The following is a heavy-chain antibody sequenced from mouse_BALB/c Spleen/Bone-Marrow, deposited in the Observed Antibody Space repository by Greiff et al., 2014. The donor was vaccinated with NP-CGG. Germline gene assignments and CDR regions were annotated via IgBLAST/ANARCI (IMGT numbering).Heavy chain of an antibody. V-gene: IGHV14-3*02. CDR3: AFYYDGYYFDS. CDR2: IDPASGNT. CDR1: GFNIKDTY. D-gene: IGHD1-1*01. J-gene: IGHJ2*01. Sequence: EVQLQQSGAELVKPGDSVKLSCTASGFNIKDTYMHWVKQRPEQGLEWIGRIDPASGNTKYDPKLQGKATITADTSSNTAYLQLSSLTTEDTAVYYFAFYYDGYYFDSWGQGTTLTVSA.